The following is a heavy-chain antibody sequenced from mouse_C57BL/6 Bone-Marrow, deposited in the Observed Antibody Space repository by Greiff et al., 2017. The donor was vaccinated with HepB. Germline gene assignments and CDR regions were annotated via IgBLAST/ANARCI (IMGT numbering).Heavy chain of an antibody. CDR1: GYSITSGYY. Sequence: EVQLQESGPGLVKPSQSLSLTCSVTGYSITSGYYWNWIRQFPGNKLEWMGYISYDGSNNYNPSLKNRISLTRDTSKNQFFLKLNSVTTEDTATYYCARGTTVVAPYYYAMDYWGQGTSVTVSS. CDR3: ARGTTVVAPYYYAMDY. CDR2: ISYDGSN. V-gene: IGHV3-6*01. D-gene: IGHD1-1*01. J-gene: IGHJ4*01.